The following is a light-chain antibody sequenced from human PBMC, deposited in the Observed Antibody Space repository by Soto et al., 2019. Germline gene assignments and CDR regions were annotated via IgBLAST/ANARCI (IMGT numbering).Light chain of an antibody. J-gene: IGKJ4*01. CDR2: DAS. V-gene: IGKV3-11*01. CDR3: QQRSNWPPLT. CDR1: QSVSSY. Sequence: EIVLTQSPATLSLSPGERATLSCRASQSVSSYLAWYQQKPGQAPRLLIYDASSRATGIPARFSGSGSGTDFTLTISSLEPEDFAVYYCQQRSNWPPLTFGGGIKVEIK.